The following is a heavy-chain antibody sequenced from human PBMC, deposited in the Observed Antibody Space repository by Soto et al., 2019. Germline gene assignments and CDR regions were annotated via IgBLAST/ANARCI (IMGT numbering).Heavy chain of an antibody. D-gene: IGHD6-13*01. CDR2: ISGSVGST. Sequence: PRLSCEGSGFIFSDHAMGWVRQAPGKGLEWVSAISGSVGSTYYADSVKGRFTISRDNSKNTLYLQMNSLRDEDTAVYYCAKDRTIASRNFDDWGQGALVTVSS. CDR1: GFIFSDHA. CDR3: AKDRTIASRNFDD. V-gene: IGHV3-23*01. J-gene: IGHJ4*02.